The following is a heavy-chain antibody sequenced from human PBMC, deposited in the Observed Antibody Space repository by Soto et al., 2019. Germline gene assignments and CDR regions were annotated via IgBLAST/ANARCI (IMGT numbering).Heavy chain of an antibody. CDR3: ARDTVVVTAIHNLFDP. D-gene: IGHD2-21*02. CDR1: GFNFGGYS. V-gene: IGHV3-21*01. Sequence: PGGSLRLSCAAAGFNFGGYSMNWVRQTPGKGLEWVSSISSSSSYIYYADSVKGRFTISRDNAKNTLYLQMNSLRAEDTAVYYCARDTVVVTAIHNLFDPWGQGTLVTVSS. J-gene: IGHJ5*02. CDR2: ISSSSSYI.